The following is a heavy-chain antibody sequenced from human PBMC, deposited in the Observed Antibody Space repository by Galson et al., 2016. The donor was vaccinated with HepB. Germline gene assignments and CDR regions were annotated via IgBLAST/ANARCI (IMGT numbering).Heavy chain of an antibody. V-gene: IGHV3-30*03. CDR2: IAAGGNIQ. J-gene: IGHJ4*02. CDR1: GFSFSSCG. CDR3: ARHGDNCFDC. Sequence: SLRLSCAASGFSFSSCGMQWVRQAPGKGLEWVTVIAAGGNIQFYADSVKGRFIVSRDNSKNTLDLQMNSLRAEDTAVYYCARHGDNCFDCWGQGTLVTVSS. D-gene: IGHD4-17*01.